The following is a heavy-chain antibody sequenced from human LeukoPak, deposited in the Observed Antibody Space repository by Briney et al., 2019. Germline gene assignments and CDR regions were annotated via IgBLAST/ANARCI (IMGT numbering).Heavy chain of an antibody. V-gene: IGHV3-30*18. CDR2: ISYDGSNK. Sequence: GGSLRLSCAASGFTFSSYGMHWVRQAPGKGLEWVAVISYDGSNKYYADSVKGRFTISRDNSKNTLYLQMNSLRAEDTAVYYCAKDLRDGYNNLFFDYWGQGTLVTVSS. CDR1: GFTFSSYG. J-gene: IGHJ4*02. D-gene: IGHD5-24*01. CDR3: AKDLRDGYNNLFFDY.